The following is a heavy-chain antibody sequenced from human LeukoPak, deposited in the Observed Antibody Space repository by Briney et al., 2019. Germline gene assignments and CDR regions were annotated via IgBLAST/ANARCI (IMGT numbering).Heavy chain of an antibody. CDR3: ASRGYDSSVYRATFDY. Sequence: SVKVSCKASGGTFSRYAISWVRQAPGQGLEWMGGIIPIFGTANYAQKFQGRVTITTDESTSTAYMELSSLRSEDTAVYYCASRGYDSSVYRATFDYWGQGTLVTVSS. CDR2: IIPIFGTA. D-gene: IGHD3-22*01. CDR1: GGTFSRYA. V-gene: IGHV1-69*05. J-gene: IGHJ4*02.